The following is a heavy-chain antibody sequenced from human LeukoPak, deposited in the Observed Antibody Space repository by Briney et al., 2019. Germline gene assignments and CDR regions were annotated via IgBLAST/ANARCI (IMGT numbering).Heavy chain of an antibody. Sequence: GGSLRLSCAASGFTFSSYGMHWVRPAPGKGLEWVAVISYDGSNKYYADSVKGRFTISRDNSKNTLYLQMNSLRAEDTAVYYCAKVRPIAVAGRHYYFDCWGQGTLVTVSS. V-gene: IGHV3-30*18. D-gene: IGHD6-19*01. CDR2: ISYDGSNK. J-gene: IGHJ4*02. CDR1: GFTFSSYG. CDR3: AKVRPIAVAGRHYYFDC.